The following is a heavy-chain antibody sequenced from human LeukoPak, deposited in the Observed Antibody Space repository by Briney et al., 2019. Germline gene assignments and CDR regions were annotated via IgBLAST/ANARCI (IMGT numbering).Heavy chain of an antibody. CDR3: ARDGADIVVVPAAIQTVYSNWFDP. D-gene: IGHD2-2*02. Sequence: ASVKVSCKASGYTFTSYGISWVRQAPGQGLEWMGWISAYNGNTNYAQKLQGRVTMTTDTSTNTAYMELRSLRSDDTAVYYCARDGADIVVVPAAIQTVYSNWFDPWGQGTLVTVSS. CDR2: ISAYNGNT. J-gene: IGHJ5*02. CDR1: GYTFTSYG. V-gene: IGHV1-18*01.